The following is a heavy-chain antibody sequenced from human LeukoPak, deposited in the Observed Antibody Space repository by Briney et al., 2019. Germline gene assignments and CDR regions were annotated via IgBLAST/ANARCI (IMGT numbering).Heavy chain of an antibody. CDR1: GASISSGDYY. D-gene: IGHD4-17*01. J-gene: IGHJ4*02. V-gene: IGHV4-31*03. CDR2: IYYSGCT. Sequence: SETLSLTCTVSGASISSGDYYWSWIRQHPGKGLEWIGYIYYSGCTYYNPSLKSRVTISVDTSKNQFSLKLSSVTAADTAVYYCARYYGPAYYFDYWGQGTLVTVSS. CDR3: ARYYGPAYYFDY.